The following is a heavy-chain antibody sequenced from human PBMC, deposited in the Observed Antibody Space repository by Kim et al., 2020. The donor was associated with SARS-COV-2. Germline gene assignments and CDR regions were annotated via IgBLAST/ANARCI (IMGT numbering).Heavy chain of an antibody. CDR3: AREIGVPTADY. V-gene: IGHV3-74*01. J-gene: IGHJ4*02. CDR2: K. D-gene: IGHD3-16*01. Sequence: KRNAASRKGRFTLSRANAQNTLYLQMNGLRAEDTAVYYCAREIGVPTADYWGQGTLVTVSS.